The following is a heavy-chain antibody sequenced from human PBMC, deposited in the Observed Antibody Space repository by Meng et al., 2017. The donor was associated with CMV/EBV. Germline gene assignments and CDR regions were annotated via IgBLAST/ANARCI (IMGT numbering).Heavy chain of an antibody. J-gene: IGHJ4*02. Sequence: GSLRLSCTVSGGSISSYYWSWIWQPPGKGLEWIGYIYYSGSTNYNPSLKSRVTISVDTSKNQFSLKLSSVTAADTAVYYCASGPNWNYFDYWGQGTLVTSPQ. V-gene: IGHV4-59*01. CDR1: GGSISSYY. CDR3: ASGPNWNYFDY. D-gene: IGHD1-1*01. CDR2: IYYSGST.